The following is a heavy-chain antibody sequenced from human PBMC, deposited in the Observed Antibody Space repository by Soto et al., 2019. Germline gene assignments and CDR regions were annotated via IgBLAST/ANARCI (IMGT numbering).Heavy chain of an antibody. V-gene: IGHV1-2*02. CDR3: ASAAVTGTAGLDF. D-gene: IGHD6-19*01. J-gene: IGHJ4*02. CDR2: INPNSGGT. CDR1: GYTFSGLY. Sequence: ASVKVSCKASGYTFSGLYMHWVRQAPGQGLEWMGWINPNSGGTKSAEKFQGRVTMTRDTSISTAYMELSRLTSDDTAVYYCASAAVTGTAGLDFWGQGTQVTV.